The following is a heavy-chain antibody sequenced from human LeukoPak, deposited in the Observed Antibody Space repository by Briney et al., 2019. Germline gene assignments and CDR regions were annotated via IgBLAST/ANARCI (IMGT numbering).Heavy chain of an antibody. Sequence: PSETLSLTCTVSGGSISSYYWSWIRQPPGKGLEWIGYIYYSGSTNYNPSLKSRVTISVDTSKNQFSLKLSSVTAADTAVYYCARTERDILTGYFFDYCGQGTLVTVSS. J-gene: IGHJ4*02. V-gene: IGHV4-59*01. D-gene: IGHD3-9*01. CDR2: IYYSGST. CDR1: GGSISSYY. CDR3: ARTERDILTGYFFDY.